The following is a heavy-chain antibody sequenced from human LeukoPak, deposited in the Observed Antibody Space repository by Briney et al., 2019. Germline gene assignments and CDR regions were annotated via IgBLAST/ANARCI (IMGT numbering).Heavy chain of an antibody. CDR1: GGSISSYY. V-gene: IGHV4-59*08. CDR2: IYYSGST. J-gene: IGHJ6*02. CDR3: ARHGVRFRMDV. Sequence: SETLSLTCTVSGGSISSYYWSWIRQPPGKGLEWIGYIYYSGSTNYNPSLKSRVTISVDTSKNQFSLKLSSVTAADTAVYYCARHGVRFRMDVWGQGTTVTVSS. D-gene: IGHD3-3*01.